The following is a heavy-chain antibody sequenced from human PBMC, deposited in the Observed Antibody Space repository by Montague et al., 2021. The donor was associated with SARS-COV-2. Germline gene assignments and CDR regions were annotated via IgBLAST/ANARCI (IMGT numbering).Heavy chain of an antibody. CDR2: MYETGNM. CDR1: SGSLRNYY. V-gene: IGHV4-4*09. J-gene: IGHJ4*02. D-gene: IGHD2/OR15-2a*01. Sequence: SETLSLTCTVSSGSLRNYYWSWIRKSPDKGLGRIGYMYETGNMIYNPSLSSRVSISADKSKSQFSLWLTAATAADSARYYCARNMAYWGQGVLVT. CDR3: ARNMAY.